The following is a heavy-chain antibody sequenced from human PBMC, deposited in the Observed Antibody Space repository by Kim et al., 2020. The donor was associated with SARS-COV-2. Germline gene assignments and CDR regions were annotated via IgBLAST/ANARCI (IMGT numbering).Heavy chain of an antibody. V-gene: IGHV6-1*01. CDR1: GDSASSNRAG. CDR2: IYYRSKWYI. CDR3: APGGLIQVAAPWFDP. Sequence: SQTLSLTCAISGDSASSNRAGWSWIRQSPSRGLEWLGRIYYRSKWYIDYEESVKSRITINPDTSRNQFSLQLNSMTPDDTAVYYCAPGGLIQVAAPWFDPWGQGTLVTVSS. J-gene: IGHJ5*02. D-gene: IGHD6-19*01.